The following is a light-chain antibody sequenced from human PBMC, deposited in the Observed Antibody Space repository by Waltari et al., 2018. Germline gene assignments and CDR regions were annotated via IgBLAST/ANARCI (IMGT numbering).Light chain of an antibody. V-gene: IGLV2-23*02. J-gene: IGLJ2*01. CDR3: CSYAGSSTYVV. Sequence: QSALTQPASVSGSPGQSITIPCTGTSSDVWSYNLVSRYQQHPGKAPNLMIYEVSKRPSGVSNRFSGSKSGNTASLTISGLQAEDEADYYCCSYAGSSTYVVFGGGTKLTVL. CDR2: EVS. CDR1: SSDVWSYNL.